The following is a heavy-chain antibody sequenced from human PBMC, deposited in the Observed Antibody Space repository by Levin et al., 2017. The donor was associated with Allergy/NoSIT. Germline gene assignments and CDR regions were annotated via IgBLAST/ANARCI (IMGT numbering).Heavy chain of an antibody. Sequence: GGSLRLSCAASGFTFSSYGMHWVRQAPGKGLEWVAVISYDGSNKYYADSVKGRFTISRDNSKNTLYLQMNSLRAEDTAVYYCAKDEFKAAREFVDYWGQGTLVTVSS. CDR1: GFTFSSYG. J-gene: IGHJ4*02. D-gene: IGHD6-6*01. V-gene: IGHV3-30*18. CDR3: AKDEFKAAREFVDY. CDR2: ISYDGSNK.